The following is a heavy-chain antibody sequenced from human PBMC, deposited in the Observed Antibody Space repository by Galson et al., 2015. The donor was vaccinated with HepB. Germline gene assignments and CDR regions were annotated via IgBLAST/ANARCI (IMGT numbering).Heavy chain of an antibody. J-gene: IGHJ4*02. Sequence: SLRLSCAASGFIFSDYYMSWIRQAPGKGLEWLSYISDGTTYSNYADSVKGRFTISRDTSKNSLYLQINCLRADDTAVYYCARVAGADYGDHTPFDDWGQGSLVAVSS. D-gene: IGHD4-17*01. V-gene: IGHV3-11*06. CDR3: ARVAGADYGDHTPFDD. CDR2: ISDGTTYS. CDR1: GFIFSDYY.